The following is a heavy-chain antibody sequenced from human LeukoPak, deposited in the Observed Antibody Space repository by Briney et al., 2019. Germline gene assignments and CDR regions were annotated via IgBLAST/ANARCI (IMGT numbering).Heavy chain of an antibody. CDR2: ISSSTNYI. Sequence: KPGGSLRLSCAASGFTFGTYSMNWVRQAPGKGLEWVSSISSSTNYIYYADSVKGRFTISRDNAKNSLYLQMNSLRAEDTAVYYCARAFASGWSPFDYWGQGTLVTVSS. J-gene: IGHJ4*02. V-gene: IGHV3-21*01. D-gene: IGHD6-19*01. CDR1: GFTFGTYS. CDR3: ARAFASGWSPFDY.